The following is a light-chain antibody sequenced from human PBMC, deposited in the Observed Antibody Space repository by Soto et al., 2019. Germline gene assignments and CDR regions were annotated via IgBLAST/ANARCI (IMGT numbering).Light chain of an antibody. V-gene: IGLV2-14*01. J-gene: IGLJ1*01. CDR3: SSYTTSSTYV. Sequence: QSALTQPASVSGSPGQSVTISCTGTSSDVGGSNYVSWYQQHPGKAPKLMIYDVSDRPSGVSNRFSGSKSGYTASLTISGLQAEDEADYYCSSYTTSSTYVFGTGTKLTVL. CDR1: SSDVGGSNY. CDR2: DVS.